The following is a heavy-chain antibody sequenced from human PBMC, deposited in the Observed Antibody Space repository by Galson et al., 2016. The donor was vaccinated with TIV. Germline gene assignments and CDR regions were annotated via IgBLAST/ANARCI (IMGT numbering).Heavy chain of an antibody. CDR1: GGSISNGDYS. D-gene: IGHD3-16*01. CDR3: ARVGLKYYYGLDV. J-gene: IGHJ6*02. V-gene: IGHV4-30-4*01. Sequence: VSGGSISNGDYSWSWIRQPPGKGPECIGYIYYSGNTNYKPSLESRVTISVDRSKNQFSLKLRSVTAADTAVYYCARVGLKYYYGLDVWGQGTTVTVSS. CDR2: IYYSGNT.